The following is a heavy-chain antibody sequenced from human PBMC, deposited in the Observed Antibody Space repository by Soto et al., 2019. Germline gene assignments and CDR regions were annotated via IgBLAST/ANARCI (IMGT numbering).Heavy chain of an antibody. CDR3: AGNGVRPFHS. CDR2: TSYSGNT. D-gene: IGHD3-3*01. CDR1: AGSVSTYY. J-gene: IGHJ4*02. V-gene: IGHV4-59*02. Sequence: SETLSLTWTISAGSVSTYYWSWIRQPPGKELEWIGLTSYSGNTNYNPSLKSRVAIAVDTSKNQFSLTLSSVTAADTAVYYCAGNGVRPFHSLGQGTLITVS.